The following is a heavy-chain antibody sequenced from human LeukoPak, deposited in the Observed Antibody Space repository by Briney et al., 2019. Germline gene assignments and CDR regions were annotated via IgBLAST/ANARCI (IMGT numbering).Heavy chain of an antibody. CDR2: IIPIFGTA. CDR1: GGTFSSYA. V-gene: IGHV1-69*05. D-gene: IGHD5-12*01. Sequence: SVKVSCKASGGTFSSYAISWVRQAPGQGLEWMGGIIPIFGTANYAQKFQGRVTMTRDTSTSTVYMELSSLRSEDTAVYYCARDLRGYSYYYGMGVWGQGTTVTVSS. CDR3: ARDLRGYSYYYGMGV. J-gene: IGHJ6*02.